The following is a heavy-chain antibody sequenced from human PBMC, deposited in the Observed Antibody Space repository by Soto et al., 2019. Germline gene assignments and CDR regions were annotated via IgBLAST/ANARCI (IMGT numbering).Heavy chain of an antibody. J-gene: IGHJ4*02. Sequence: SETLSLTCTVSGGYIVSNSYYWGWIRQPPGKGLEWIGSILHSGSTYYNPSLKSRVTMSVDTSKNQFSLSLASVTAADTAVYYCARHSVTYYDFDYWGQGTLVTVSS. V-gene: IGHV4-39*01. D-gene: IGHD1-26*01. CDR2: ILHSGST. CDR3: ARHSVTYYDFDY. CDR1: GGYIVSNSYY.